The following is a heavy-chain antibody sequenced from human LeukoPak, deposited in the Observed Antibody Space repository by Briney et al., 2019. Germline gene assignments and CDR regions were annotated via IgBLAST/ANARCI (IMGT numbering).Heavy chain of an antibody. V-gene: IGHV4-4*02. D-gene: IGHD3-22*01. CDR3: ARHLHSAIVVVITRYNWFDP. CDR2: IYHSGST. Sequence: PSETLSLTCAVSGGSISSSNWWSWVRQPPGKGLEWIGEIYHSGSTNYNPSLKSRVTISVDTSKNQFSLKLSSVTAADTAVYYCARHLHSAIVVVITRYNWFDPWGQGTLVTVSS. J-gene: IGHJ5*02. CDR1: GGSISSSNW.